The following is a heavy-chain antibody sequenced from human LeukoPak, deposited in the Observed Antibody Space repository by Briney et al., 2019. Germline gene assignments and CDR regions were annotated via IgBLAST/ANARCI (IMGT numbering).Heavy chain of an antibody. Sequence: GGSLRLSCPASGFTFSGYGMHWVRQAPGKGLEWLAVISDIGSQKSYADSVKGRFTISRDNSKNTLFLQMNSLRPEDTAVYYCAKEYDSGWTSFDYWGRGTEVTVSS. CDR3: AKEYDSGWTSFDY. CDR2: ISDIGSQK. J-gene: IGHJ4*02. CDR1: GFTFSGYG. D-gene: IGHD6-19*01. V-gene: IGHV3-30*18.